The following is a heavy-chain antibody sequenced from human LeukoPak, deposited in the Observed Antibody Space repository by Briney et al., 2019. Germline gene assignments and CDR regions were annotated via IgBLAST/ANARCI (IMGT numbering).Heavy chain of an antibody. CDR3: ARDSGMDV. J-gene: IGHJ6*02. Sequence: GGSLRLSCAASGFFFSNSAMDWVRQAPGKGLEWVSSISGSGGTPYYADSVKGRFTISRDNSKNTLYLQMNSLRAEDTAVYYCARDSGMDVWGQGTTVTVSS. CDR1: GFFFSNSA. CDR2: ISGSGGTP. V-gene: IGHV3-23*01.